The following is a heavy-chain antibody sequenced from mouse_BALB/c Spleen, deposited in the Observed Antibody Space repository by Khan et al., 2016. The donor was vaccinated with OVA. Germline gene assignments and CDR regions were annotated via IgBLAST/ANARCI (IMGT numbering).Heavy chain of an antibody. CDR2: INPHIGET. CDR3: TRIYRSDFDY. J-gene: IGHJ2*01. Sequence: VQLKQSGPELVRPGASVKISCKASGYSFTGYFMNWVMQSHGKSLEWIGRINPHIGETFYNQRFKDKATLTVDESSSTAHMALRGLASEDSAVYYCTRIYRSDFDYWGKGTTLTVSS. D-gene: IGHD1-1*01. CDR1: GYSFTGYF. V-gene: IGHV1-20*02.